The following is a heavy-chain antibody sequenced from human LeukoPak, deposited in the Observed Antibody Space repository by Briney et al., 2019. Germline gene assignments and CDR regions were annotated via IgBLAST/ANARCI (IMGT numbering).Heavy chain of an antibody. CDR3: AKDHLPGIVVADRDY. Sequence: GGSLRLSCAASGFTFSNYAMSWVRQAPGKGLEWVSAISGSGDNTYYADSVKGRFTVSRDNSKNTLYLQINSLRAEDTAVYYCAKDHLPGIVVADRDYWGQGTLVTVSS. D-gene: IGHD6-19*01. J-gene: IGHJ4*02. CDR2: ISGSGDNT. CDR1: GFTFSNYA. V-gene: IGHV3-23*01.